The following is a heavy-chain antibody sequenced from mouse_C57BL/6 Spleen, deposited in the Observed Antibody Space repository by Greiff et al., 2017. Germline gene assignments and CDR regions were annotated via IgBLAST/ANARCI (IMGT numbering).Heavy chain of an antibody. Sequence: VQLQQPGAELVKPGASVKMSCKASGYTFTSYWITWVKQRPGQGLEWIGDIYPGSGSTNYNEKFKSKATLTVDTSYSTAYMQLSSLTSEDSAVYYCARNWDEDDMEYGGQGTTVTVAT. CDR2: IYPGSGST. J-gene: IGHJ4*01. CDR1: GYTFTSYW. V-gene: IGHV1-55*01. D-gene: IGHD4-1*01. CDR3: ARNWDEDDMEY.